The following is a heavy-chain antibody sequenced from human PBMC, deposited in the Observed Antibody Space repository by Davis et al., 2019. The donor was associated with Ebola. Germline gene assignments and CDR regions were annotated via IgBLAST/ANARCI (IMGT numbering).Heavy chain of an antibody. CDR2: IYNGGST. V-gene: IGHV3-NL1*01. D-gene: IGHD2-2*01. CDR3: AKGAGEYQLLNWFDP. J-gene: IGHJ5*02. CDR1: GFNFRSCG. Sequence: GGSLRLSCAASGFNFRSCGMHWVRQAPGKGLEWVSVIYNGGSTYYADSVKGRFTISRDNSKNTLYLQMNSLRAEDTAVYYCAKGAGEYQLLNWFDPWGQGTLVTVSS.